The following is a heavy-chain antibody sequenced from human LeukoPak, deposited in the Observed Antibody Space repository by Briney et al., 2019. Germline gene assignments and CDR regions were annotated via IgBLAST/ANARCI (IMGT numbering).Heavy chain of an antibody. CDR2: ISSSGSTI. D-gene: IGHD6-13*01. V-gene: IGHV3-48*04. CDR3: ARNGPGAAGGY. Sequence: GGSLSLSCAASGFTFSSYSMNWVRQAPGKGLEWVSYISSSGSTIYYADSVKGRFTISRDNAKNSLYLQMNSLSAEDKAVYYRARNGPGAAGGYWGQGTLGNVS. J-gene: IGHJ4*02. CDR1: GFTFSSYS.